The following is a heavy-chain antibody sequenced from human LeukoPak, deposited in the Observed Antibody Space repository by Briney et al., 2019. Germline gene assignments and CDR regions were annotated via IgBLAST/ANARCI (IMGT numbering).Heavy chain of an antibody. CDR3: AREGVGTGWYYFDC. V-gene: IGHV3-23*01. D-gene: IGHD6-19*01. J-gene: IGHJ4*02. CDR2: IRGSGGST. CDR1: GFTFSSYT. Sequence: GGSLRLSCAASGFTFSSYTMSWVRQAPGKGPEWVSAIRGSGGSTFYAESVKGRFTISRDNSQNTLYLQMNSLRAEDTAVYYCAREGVGTGWYYFDCWGQGTLVTVSS.